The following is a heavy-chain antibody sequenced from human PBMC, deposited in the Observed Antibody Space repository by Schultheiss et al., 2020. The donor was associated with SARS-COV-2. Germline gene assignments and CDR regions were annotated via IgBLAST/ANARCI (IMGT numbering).Heavy chain of an antibody. V-gene: IGHV3-48*01. CDR3: TRDWFDRLTVDTDYYYGMDV. CDR1: GFTFSSYS. D-gene: IGHD3-9*01. CDR2: ISSSSSTI. Sequence: GGSLRLSCAASGFTFSSYSMNWVRQAPGKGLEWVSYISSSSSTIYYADSVKGRFTISRDTSKNRLYLQMNSLRAEDTAVYYCTRDWFDRLTVDTDYYYGMDVWGQGTTVTVSS. J-gene: IGHJ6*02.